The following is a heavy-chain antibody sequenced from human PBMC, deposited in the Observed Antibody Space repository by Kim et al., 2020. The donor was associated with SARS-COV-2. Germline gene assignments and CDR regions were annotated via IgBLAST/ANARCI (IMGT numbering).Heavy chain of an antibody. CDR1: GASITQNW. D-gene: IGHD6-25*01. V-gene: IGHV4-4*02. CDR3: ARGRSSGLTAVDWFGP. J-gene: IGHJ5*02. Sequence: SETLSLTCAVSGASITQNWWSWVRQSPGKGLEWTGDIYHTGTTNYNPSLKGRVTMSADTSKNHFSLHLISMTLADTAVYYCARGRSSGLTAVDWFGPWGQGTLVAVSS. CDR2: IYHTGTT.